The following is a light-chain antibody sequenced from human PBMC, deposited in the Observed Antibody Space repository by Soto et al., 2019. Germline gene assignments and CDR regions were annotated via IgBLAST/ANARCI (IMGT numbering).Light chain of an antibody. Sequence: QSALTQPASVSGSPGQSITISCTGTSSDVGGNYVSWYVSWYQQHPGKVPKLMIYDDNDGPSGVSVRFSGSKSANSASLTSFGPQAEDEADYYCSAYARSRTVVFGGGTKLTVL. V-gene: IGLV2-14*01. CDR1: SSDVGGNYVSWY. CDR2: DDN. J-gene: IGLJ2*01. CDR3: SAYARSRTVV.